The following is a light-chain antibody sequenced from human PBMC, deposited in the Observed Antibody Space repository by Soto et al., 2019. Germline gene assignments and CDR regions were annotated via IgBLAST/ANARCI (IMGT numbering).Light chain of an antibody. V-gene: IGKV3-20*01. CDR2: GAS. Sequence: EIVLTQSPGTLSLSPGERATLSCRASQSITNNYLAWYQQKPGRAHRLLLYGASSRATGIPDRFSGSGSGTDFTLTISRLEPEDFAMYYCQQYGYLVTFGGGTKVELK. CDR1: QSITNNY. CDR3: QQYGYLVT. J-gene: IGKJ4*01.